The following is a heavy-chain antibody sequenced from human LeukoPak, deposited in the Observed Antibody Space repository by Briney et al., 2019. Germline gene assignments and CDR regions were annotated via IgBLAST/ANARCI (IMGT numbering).Heavy chain of an antibody. D-gene: IGHD3-10*01. Sequence: ASVKVSCKVSGYTLTEVSIHWVRQTPGEGLEWMGGFDPEDGETIYAQKFQGRVYMTEDTSTDIANMELSSLRSEDTAVYYCATGGTYSYGDTTYHTFDYWGQGTLLTVSS. CDR2: FDPEDGET. CDR3: ATGGTYSYGDTTYHTFDY. V-gene: IGHV1-24*01. CDR1: GYTLTEVS. J-gene: IGHJ4*02.